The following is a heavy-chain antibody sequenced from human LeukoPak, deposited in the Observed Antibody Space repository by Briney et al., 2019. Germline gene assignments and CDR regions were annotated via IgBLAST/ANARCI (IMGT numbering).Heavy chain of an antibody. CDR3: IKASRGDYFDY. CDR2: ISWNSGII. V-gene: IGHV3-9*01. Sequence: GGSLRLSCAASGFTFYDYAMHWVRQAPGKGLEWVSGISWNSGIIGYADSVKGRFTISRDNAKNSLYLQMNSLRAGDTALYYCIKASRGDYFDYWGQGTLVTVSS. CDR1: GFTFYDYA. J-gene: IGHJ4*02.